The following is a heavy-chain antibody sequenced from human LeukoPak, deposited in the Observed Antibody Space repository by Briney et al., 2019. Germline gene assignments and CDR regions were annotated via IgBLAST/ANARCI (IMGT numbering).Heavy chain of an antibody. CDR2: INPNSGGT. V-gene: IGHV1-2*02. D-gene: IGHD3-22*01. J-gene: IGHJ4*02. CDR3: ARSPGPDITMIVVVFDY. Sequence: ASVKVSCKASGYTFTGYYMHWVRQAPGQGLEWMGWINPNSGGTNYAQKFQGRVTMTRDTSISTAYMELSRLRSDDTAVYYCARSPGPDITMIVVVFDYWGQGILVTVSS. CDR1: GYTFTGYY.